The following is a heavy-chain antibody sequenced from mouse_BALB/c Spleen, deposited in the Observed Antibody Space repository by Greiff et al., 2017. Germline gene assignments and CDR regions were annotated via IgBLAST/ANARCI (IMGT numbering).Heavy chain of an antibody. CDR3: ARPRGLITRAWFAY. J-gene: IGHJ3*01. CDR2: INPDSSTI. CDR1: GFDFSRYW. D-gene: IGHD1-1*01. V-gene: IGHV4-1*02. Sequence: EVQRVESGGGLVQPGGSLKLSCAASGFDFSRYWMSWVRQAPGKGLEWIGEINPDSSTINYTPSLKDKFIISRDNAKNTLYLQMSKVRSEDTALYYCARPRGLITRAWFAYWGQGTLVTVSA.